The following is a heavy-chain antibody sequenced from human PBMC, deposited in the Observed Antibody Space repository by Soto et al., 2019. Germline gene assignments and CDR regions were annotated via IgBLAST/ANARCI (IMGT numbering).Heavy chain of an antibody. D-gene: IGHD1-7*01. V-gene: IGHV4-59*08. CDR3: AGRRQTDRTTTQADWFDP. Sequence: SETLSLTCTVSGDSVSSYSWNWIRQPPGRGLEWIGIIYYSGSTNYNPSLNSRVTISVDTSKNQFSLNLRYVTAADTAVYYSAGRRQTDRTTTQADWFDPWGQGTLVTVSS. CDR1: GDSVSSYS. J-gene: IGHJ5*02. CDR2: IYYSGST.